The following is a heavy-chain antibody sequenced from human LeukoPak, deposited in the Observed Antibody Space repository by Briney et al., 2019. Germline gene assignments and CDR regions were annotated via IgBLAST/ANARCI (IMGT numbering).Heavy chain of an antibody. J-gene: IGHJ4*02. CDR3: SRESGAFSPFGY. D-gene: IGHD1-26*01. V-gene: IGHV4-4*02. Sequence: SETLSLTCGVSGGSISSTNWYSWVRQPPGQGLEWIGEISLSGLTNYNPSLKSRVTMSLDKSKNLLSLTLTFVTAADTAVYYCSRESGAFSPFGYWGQGTLVTVTS. CDR1: GGSISSTNW. CDR2: ISLSGLT.